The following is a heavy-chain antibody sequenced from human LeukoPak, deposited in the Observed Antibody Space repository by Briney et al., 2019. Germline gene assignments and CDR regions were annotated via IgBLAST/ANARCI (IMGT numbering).Heavy chain of an antibody. Sequence: GRSLGLSCVASGFTFSTYTMHWVRQPPGKGLEWVAIISYDGSNKYYADSVKGRFTISRDNSKNTVYLQMNSLRAEDTAVYYCARPRLEWLLWGWFDPWGQGTLVTVSS. V-gene: IGHV3-30*04. J-gene: IGHJ5*02. D-gene: IGHD3-3*01. CDR1: GFTFSTYT. CDR3: ARPRLEWLLWGWFDP. CDR2: ISYDGSNK.